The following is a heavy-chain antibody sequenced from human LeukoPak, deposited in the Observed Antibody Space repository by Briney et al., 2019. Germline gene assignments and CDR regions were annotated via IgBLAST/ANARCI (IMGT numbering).Heavy chain of an antibody. J-gene: IGHJ4*02. CDR3: ARGPSGYSSD. Sequence: GGSLRLSCAASGFTVSSNYMSWVRQAPGKGLVWVSRINNDGSSTRYADSVKGRFTISRDNAKNTLYLLMNSLRAEDTAVYYCARGPSGYSSDWGQGTLVTVSS. V-gene: IGHV3-74*01. D-gene: IGHD6-19*01. CDR1: GFTVSSNY. CDR2: INNDGSST.